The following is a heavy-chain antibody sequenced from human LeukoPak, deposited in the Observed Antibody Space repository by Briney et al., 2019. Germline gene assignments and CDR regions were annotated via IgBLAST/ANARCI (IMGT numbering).Heavy chain of an antibody. CDR2: VHLDGRT. Sequence: PSGTLSLTCGVSGGSVTSTNWWTWARQPPGKGLEWIGEVHLDGRTNYNPSLKSRLTMSVDLSENHISLKLTSVTAADTAVYYCAREGGFYRPLDYSGQGTLVTVSS. J-gene: IGHJ4*02. CDR1: GGSVTSTNW. D-gene: IGHD3-3*01. CDR3: AREGGFYRPLDY. V-gene: IGHV4-4*02.